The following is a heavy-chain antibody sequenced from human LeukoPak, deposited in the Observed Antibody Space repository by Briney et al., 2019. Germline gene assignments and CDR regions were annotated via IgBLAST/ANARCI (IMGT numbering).Heavy chain of an antibody. D-gene: IGHD3-22*01. CDR3: VKEDSYYYDTSGYYPRNYYFDY. CDR2: ISTNGDDT. V-gene: IGHV3-64D*06. CDR1: GCSFTSFS. J-gene: IGHJ4*02. Sequence: PGWSLRLSCSASGCSFTSFSMHWVRQAPGKGRADVVGISTNGDDTYFADSVKGRFAISRDHSQNTLYLQMSSLRADDPAMYYCVKEDSYYYDTSGYYPRNYYFDYWGQGTLVSVSS.